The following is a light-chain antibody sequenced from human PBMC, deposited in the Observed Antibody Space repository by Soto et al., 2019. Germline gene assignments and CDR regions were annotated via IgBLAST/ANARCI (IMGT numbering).Light chain of an antibody. CDR1: QSVSSN. J-gene: IGKJ3*01. CDR2: GAS. CDR3: QQYNNWPPIT. V-gene: IGKV3-15*01. Sequence: EIVITQSPATLSVSPGERATLSCRASQSVSSNLAWYQQKPGQAPRLLIYGASTRATGIPARFSGSGSGTEFTLTISSLXSEDFAVYYCQQYNNWPPITFGPGTKVDIK.